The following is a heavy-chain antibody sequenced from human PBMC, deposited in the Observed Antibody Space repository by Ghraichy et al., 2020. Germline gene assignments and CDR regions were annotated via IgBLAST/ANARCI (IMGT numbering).Heavy chain of an antibody. CDR2: IYYRGNT. Sequence: SETPSLTCTVSGGSISNYYWNWIRQPPGKGLEWIVYIYYRGNTNYNPSLKSRVTISIETSKNQFSLKLTSVTAAGTAMYYCARDWRVAATGPTYYYYGMDVWGQGTTVTVSS. D-gene: IGHD6-13*01. CDR1: GGSISNYY. J-gene: IGHJ6*02. CDR3: ARDWRVAATGPTYYYYGMDV. V-gene: IGHV4-59*01.